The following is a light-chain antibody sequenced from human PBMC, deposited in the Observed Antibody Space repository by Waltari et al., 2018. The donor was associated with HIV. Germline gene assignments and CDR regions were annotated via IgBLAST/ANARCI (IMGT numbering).Light chain of an antibody. J-gene: IGKJ2*01. Sequence: DIQMTQSPSSLSASGGDRVTITCRASQTISSYLNWYQQKPGKAPELLIYAASNLQSGVPSRFSGSGSGTDFTLTISSLHPEDFATYYCQQSYSTPYTFGQGTKLEIK. V-gene: IGKV1-39*01. CDR3: QQSYSTPYT. CDR1: QTISSY. CDR2: AAS.